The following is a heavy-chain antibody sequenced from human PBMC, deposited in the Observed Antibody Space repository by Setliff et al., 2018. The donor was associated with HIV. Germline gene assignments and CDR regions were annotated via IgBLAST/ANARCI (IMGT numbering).Heavy chain of an antibody. CDR1: GYDFTTNW. V-gene: IGHV5-51*01. CDR2: IRPADSDT. J-gene: IGHJ5*01. Sequence: GESLKISCKTSGYDFTTNWVGWVRQMPGKGLEWMGIIRPADSDTRVNPSFQGHVTISADKSISTTYLQWSSLRASDTAMYYCARVFSAGWFDSWGQGTLVTISS. CDR3: ARVFSAGWFDS. D-gene: IGHD6-13*01.